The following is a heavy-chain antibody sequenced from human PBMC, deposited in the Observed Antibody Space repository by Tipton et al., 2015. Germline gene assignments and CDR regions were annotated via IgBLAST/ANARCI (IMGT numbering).Heavy chain of an antibody. Sequence: QLVQSGGEVKKPGESLKISCKGSGDSFTNYWIGWVRQMPGKGLEWMGIVYPGDSDPRYSPSFQGQVTISADKSISTAFLQWSTLKASDSGMYYCARRGSAGSFPCYFDSWGQGTLVTVSS. D-gene: IGHD1-26*01. CDR3: ARRGSAGSFPCYFDS. J-gene: IGHJ4*02. CDR1: GDSFTNYW. CDR2: VYPGDSDP. V-gene: IGHV5-51*01.